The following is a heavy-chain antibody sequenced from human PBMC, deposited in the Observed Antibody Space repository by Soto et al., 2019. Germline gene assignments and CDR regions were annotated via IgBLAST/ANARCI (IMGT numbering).Heavy chain of an antibody. Sequence: GGSLRLSCTTSGLPFNTYCMHWVRKAPGKGLEWVAIIWYDGSNKYYADSVKGRFTISRDNSKNTLYLQMNSLRAEDTALYYCARADCTGAYCYSWPFNYGVDVWGQGTTVTVSS. V-gene: IGHV3-33*01. D-gene: IGHD2-15*01. CDR2: IWYDGSNK. CDR1: GLPFNTYC. J-gene: IGHJ6*02. CDR3: ARADCTGAYCYSWPFNYGVDV.